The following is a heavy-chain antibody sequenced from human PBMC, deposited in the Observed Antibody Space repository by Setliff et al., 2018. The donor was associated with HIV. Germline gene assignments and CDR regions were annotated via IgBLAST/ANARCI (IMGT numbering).Heavy chain of an antibody. J-gene: IGHJ4*02. Sequence: GGSLRLSCAASRFTFSNAWMSWVRQAPGKGLEWVGHIKSKADGGTTDYAAPVKGRFTISRDDSKNTLYLQMNSLKTEDTAVYYCTTDVAEKIHYYSDSSGYFYIDYWGQGTLVTVS. CDR1: RFTFSNAW. CDR3: TTDVAEKIHYYSDSSGYFYIDY. D-gene: IGHD3-22*01. CDR2: IKSKADGGTT. V-gene: IGHV3-15*01.